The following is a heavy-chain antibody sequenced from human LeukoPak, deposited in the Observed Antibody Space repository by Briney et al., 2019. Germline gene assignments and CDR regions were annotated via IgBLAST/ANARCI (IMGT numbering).Heavy chain of an antibody. CDR3: ARTYSLAAGLDP. CDR2: IYHSGST. J-gene: IGHJ5*02. CDR1: GYSIRSGYY. V-gene: IGHV4-38-2*02. D-gene: IGHD6-13*01. Sequence: SETLSLTCKVSGYSIRSGYYWGWIRQPPGKGLEWIGSIYHSGSTYYNPSLKSRVTISVDTSKNQFSLKLRSVTAADMAVYYCARTYSLAAGLDPWGQRTLVTVSS.